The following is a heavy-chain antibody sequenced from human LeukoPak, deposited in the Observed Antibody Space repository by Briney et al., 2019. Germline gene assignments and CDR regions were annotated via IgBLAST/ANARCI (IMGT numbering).Heavy chain of an antibody. CDR1: GGSISSGTYY. V-gene: IGHV4-31*03. D-gene: IGHD2-15*01. J-gene: IGHJ5*02. CDR3: ARDGCSGGSCYGNWFDP. CDR2: IHYSGNT. Sequence: SETLSLTCTVSGGSISSGTYYWSWIRQLPGKGLEWIGYIHYSGNTYYNPSLKSRVTISVDTSKNQFSLKLSSVTAADTAVYYCARDGCSGGSCYGNWFDPWGQGTLVTVSS.